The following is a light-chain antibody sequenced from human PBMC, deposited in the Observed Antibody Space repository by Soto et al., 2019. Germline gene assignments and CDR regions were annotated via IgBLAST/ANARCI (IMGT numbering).Light chain of an antibody. J-gene: IGLJ3*02. CDR3: CSYAGSNTLM. Sequence: QSALTQPASVSGSPGQSITISCTGTSSDVGTYNFVSWYQQHPGKAPKLMIYEVSKRPSGVSDRFFGSKSGNTASLTISGLRAEDEADYYCCSYAGSNTLMFGGGTQLTVL. V-gene: IGLV2-23*02. CDR1: SSDVGTYNF. CDR2: EVS.